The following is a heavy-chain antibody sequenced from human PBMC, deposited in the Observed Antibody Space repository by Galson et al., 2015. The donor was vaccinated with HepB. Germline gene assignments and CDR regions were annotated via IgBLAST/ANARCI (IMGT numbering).Heavy chain of an antibody. CDR3: TRILEAAGRGVAFDI. J-gene: IGHJ3*02. CDR2: IGSTGTTT. D-gene: IGHD6-25*01. Sequence: SLRLSCAASGFIFSSYPMSWVRQAPGKGLEWVSSIGSTGTTTYYAASVKGRFAVSRDNANSQNMMYLQMNSLRAEDTAMYYCTRILEAAGRGVAFDIWGQGTMVTVSS. V-gene: IGHV3-23*01. CDR1: GFIFSSYP.